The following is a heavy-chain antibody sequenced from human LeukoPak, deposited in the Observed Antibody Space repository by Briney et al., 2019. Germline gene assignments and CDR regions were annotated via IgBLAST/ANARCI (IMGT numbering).Heavy chain of an antibody. CDR3: ARVLRDASGYYDY. CDR2: ISIHGGDT. D-gene: IGHD3-22*01. V-gene: IGHV3-64*01. Sequence: GRSLRLSCAASGFTFSSYSMRWVRQAPGKGLEYVSAISIHGGDTYYANSVKGRFTISRDNSKNTLYLQMGSLGAEDMAVYYCARVLRDASGYYDYWGQGTLVTVSA. J-gene: IGHJ4*01. CDR1: GFTFSSYS.